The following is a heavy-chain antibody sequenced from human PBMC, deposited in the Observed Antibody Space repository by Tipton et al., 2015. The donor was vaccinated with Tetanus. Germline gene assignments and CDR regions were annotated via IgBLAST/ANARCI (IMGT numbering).Heavy chain of an antibody. D-gene: IGHD3-22*01. J-gene: IGHJ6*02. CDR3: ARDRGDYIYYGMDV. CDR2: IDPNSGGT. CDR1: GYSFTTYF. V-gene: IGHV1-2*02. Sequence: QMQLVQSGAEVKKPGASVKVSCKASGYSFTTYFMYWVRQAPGQGLEWMGWIDPNSGGTVYAQKFQGRVTMTRDTSFSTAYMELSRLRSDDTAVYYCARDRGDYIYYGMDVWGPGTTVTVSS.